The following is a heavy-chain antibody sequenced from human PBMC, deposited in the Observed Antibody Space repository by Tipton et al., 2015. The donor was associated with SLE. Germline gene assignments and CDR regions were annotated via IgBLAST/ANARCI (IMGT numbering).Heavy chain of an antibody. J-gene: IGHJ2*01. D-gene: IGHD3-10*01. CDR3: ARDGDRGGIEDWYFDL. Sequence: GLVKPSETLSLTCTVSGASISSHYWSWIRQPPGKGLEWIGYIYYSGSTNYNPSLKSRVTISVDTSKNQFSLKLNSVTAADTAVYYCARDGDRGGIEDWYFDLWGRGTLVTVSS. V-gene: IGHV4-59*11. CDR1: GASISSHY. CDR2: IYYSGST.